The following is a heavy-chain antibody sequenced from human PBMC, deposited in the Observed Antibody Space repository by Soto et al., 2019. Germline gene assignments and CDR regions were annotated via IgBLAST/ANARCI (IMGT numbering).Heavy chain of an antibody. CDR1: GFTFSSYW. D-gene: IGHD3-22*01. Sequence: GGSLRLSCAASGFTFSSYWMSWVRQAPGKGLEWVANIKQDGSEKYYVDSVKGRFTISRDNAKNSLYLQMNSLRAEDTAVYYCAREDRRYYDAFDYWGQGTLVTVSS. J-gene: IGHJ4*02. V-gene: IGHV3-7*01. CDR3: AREDRRYYDAFDY. CDR2: IKQDGSEK.